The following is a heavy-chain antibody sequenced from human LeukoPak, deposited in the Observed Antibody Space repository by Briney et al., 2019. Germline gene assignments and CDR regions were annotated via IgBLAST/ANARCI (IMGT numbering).Heavy chain of an antibody. J-gene: IGHJ5*02. CDR3: TAFVWGHNWFDP. CDR1: GGSITTHY. CDR2: IFHSGIT. Sequence: SETLSLTCTVSGGSITTHYWNWIRQPPGKGLEWIGYIFHSGITNYNPSLKSRVTISVDRSRNQFSLKLTSVTAADTAVYYCTAFVWGHNWFDPWGQGTLVTVSS. D-gene: IGHD3-16*01. V-gene: IGHV4-59*11.